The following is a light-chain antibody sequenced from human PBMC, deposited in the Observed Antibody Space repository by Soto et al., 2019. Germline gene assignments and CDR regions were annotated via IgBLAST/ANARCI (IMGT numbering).Light chain of an antibody. J-gene: IGKJ1*01. CDR2: DAS. V-gene: IGKV1-5*01. CDR1: QTISFS. CDR3: QQYNDWPLT. Sequence: DIQMTQSPSTLSASVADRFTITCLASQTISFSLAWYQQKPGKAPKLLIYDASTLQSGVPARFSGTGSGTEFTLTISSLQSEDFALYYCQQYNDWPLTFGQGTKVDIK.